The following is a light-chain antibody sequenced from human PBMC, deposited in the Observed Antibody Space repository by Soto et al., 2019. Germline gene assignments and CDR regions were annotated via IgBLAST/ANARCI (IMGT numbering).Light chain of an antibody. CDR1: QGFSNS. CDR3: QKYDSAPLT. V-gene: IGKV1-27*01. CDR2: GAS. Sequence: DIQMTQSPSSLTASIGDRVTISCRASQGFSNSLAWYQQKPGKVPTLLIYGASILQSGVPSRFIGSGSGTEFTLTISCLQPEDVATYFCQKYDSAPLTFGGGTKVEIK. J-gene: IGKJ4*01.